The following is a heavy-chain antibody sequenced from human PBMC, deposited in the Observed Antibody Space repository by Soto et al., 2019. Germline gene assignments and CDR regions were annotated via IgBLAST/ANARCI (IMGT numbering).Heavy chain of an antibody. Sequence: EVQLVESGGGLVKPGGSLRLSCAASGFTFSSYSMNWVRQAPGKGLEWVSSISSSSSYIYYADSVKGRFTISRDNAKNSLYLQMNSLRAEDTAVYYCERYSGYDLRADYWGQGTLVTVSS. CDR1: GFTFSSYS. J-gene: IGHJ4*02. CDR3: ERYSGYDLRADY. CDR2: ISSSSSYI. V-gene: IGHV3-21*01. D-gene: IGHD5-12*01.